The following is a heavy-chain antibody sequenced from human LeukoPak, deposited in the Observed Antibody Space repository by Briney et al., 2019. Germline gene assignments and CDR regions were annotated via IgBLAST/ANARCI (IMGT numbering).Heavy chain of an antibody. CDR2: ISSSSTYI. Sequence: GGSLRLSCAASGFTFSSYSMNWVRQAPGKGLEWVSSISSSSTYIYYADSVKGRFTISRDNAKNSLYLQMNSLRAEDTAVYYCARASTYYYDSSGYYPFDYWGQGTLVTVSS. J-gene: IGHJ4*02. CDR1: GFTFSSYS. CDR3: ARASTYYYDSSGYYPFDY. D-gene: IGHD3-22*01. V-gene: IGHV3-21*01.